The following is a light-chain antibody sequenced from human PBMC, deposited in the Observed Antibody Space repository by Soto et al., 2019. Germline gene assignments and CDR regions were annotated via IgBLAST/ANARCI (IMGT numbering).Light chain of an antibody. CDR1: QSVSSSY. CDR2: GAS. CDR3: QQYLSLPIT. J-gene: IGKJ5*01. V-gene: IGKV3-20*01. Sequence: IVLTQSPGTLSLSPEERATLSCRASQSVSSSYLAWYQQKPGQAPRLLIYGASSRATGIPDRFSGSGSGTDFTLTISRVEPEDFAVYYCQQYLSLPITFGQGTRLEIK.